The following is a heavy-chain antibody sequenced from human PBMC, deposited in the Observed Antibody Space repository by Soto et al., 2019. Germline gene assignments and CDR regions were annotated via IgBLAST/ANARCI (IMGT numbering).Heavy chain of an antibody. CDR2: IYYSGTT. D-gene: IGHD5-12*01. J-gene: IGHJ4*02. CDR1: GGSMKVGGYY. V-gene: IGHV4-39*01. Sequence: SGTLSITCTVSGGSMKVGGYYWGWIRQPPGKGLEWVATIYYSGTTYYNPSLKSRLTISLDTSRNQFSLDLTSVTAADTAVYYCARLAYSHYSTWGQGTLVTVSS. CDR3: ARLAYSHYST.